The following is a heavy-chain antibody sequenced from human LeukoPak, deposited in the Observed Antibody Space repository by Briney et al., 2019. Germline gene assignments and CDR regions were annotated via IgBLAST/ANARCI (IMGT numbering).Heavy chain of an antibody. J-gene: IGHJ4*02. CDR2: IGTTTSTI. V-gene: IGHV3-48*04. D-gene: IGHD6-13*01. Sequence: GGSLRLSCAASGFTLSSFGMNWVRQAPGKGLEWVSYIGTTTSTIYYADSVKGRFTISRDNAKNSLYLQMNSLRAEDTAVYYCASPYAGYSSSWSPGYWGQGTLVTVSS. CDR1: GFTLSSFG. CDR3: ASPYAGYSSSWSPGY.